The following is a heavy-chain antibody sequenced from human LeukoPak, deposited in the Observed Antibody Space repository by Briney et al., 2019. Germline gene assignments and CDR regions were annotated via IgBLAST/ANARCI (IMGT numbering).Heavy chain of an antibody. CDR1: GFTFSDYG. V-gene: IGHV3-33*06. CDR3: AKDSSYYYLDY. D-gene: IGHD3-22*01. Sequence: GGSLRLSCAASGFTFSDYGMYWVRQAPGKGLEWVAVIWHDGSKKYHADSVKGRFTISRDNSKNTLYLQMNSLRAEDSAVYYCAKDSSYYYLDYWGQGTLVTVSS. CDR2: IWHDGSKK. J-gene: IGHJ4*02.